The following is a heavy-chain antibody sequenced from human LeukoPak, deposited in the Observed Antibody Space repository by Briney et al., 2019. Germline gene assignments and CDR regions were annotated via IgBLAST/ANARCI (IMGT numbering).Heavy chain of an antibody. CDR2: IYYSGST. CDR1: GGSISSYY. D-gene: IGHD3-22*01. CDR3: ARALRGLGYYYDSSGYYGYYYYMDV. Sequence: SETLSLTCTVSGGSISSYYWSWIRQPPGKGLEWIGYIYYSGSTNYNPSLKSRVTISVDTSKNQFSLKLSSVTAADTAVYYCARALRGLGYYYDSSGYYGYYYYMDVWGKGTTVTVSS. V-gene: IGHV4-59*01. J-gene: IGHJ6*03.